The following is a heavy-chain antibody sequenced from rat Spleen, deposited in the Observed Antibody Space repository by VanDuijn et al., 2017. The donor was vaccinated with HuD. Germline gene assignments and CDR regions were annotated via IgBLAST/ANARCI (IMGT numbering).Heavy chain of an antibody. CDR2: VSPSGGST. D-gene: IGHD1-4*01. Sequence: EVQLVESGGGLVQPGNSLKLSCAASGFSFSDYNMAWVRQAPTKGLEWVASVSPSGGSTYYRDSVKGRFTISRDNAKSTLYLQMDSLRSEDTATYYCTSHGARVSRFAYWGQGTLVTVSS. CDR1: GFSFSDYN. CDR3: TSHGARVSRFAY. J-gene: IGHJ3*01. V-gene: IGHV5S23*01.